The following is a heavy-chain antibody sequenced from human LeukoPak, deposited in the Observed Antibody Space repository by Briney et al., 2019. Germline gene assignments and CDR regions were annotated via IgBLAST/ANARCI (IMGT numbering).Heavy chain of an antibody. V-gene: IGHV3-30*02. D-gene: IGHD6-13*01. CDR2: IRYDGSNK. CDR1: GFTFSSYG. Sequence: GGSLRLSCAASGFTFSSYGMHWVRQAPGKGLEWVAFIRYDGSNKYYADSVKGRFTISRDNAKNSLYLQMNSLRAEDTAVYYCAREWGSTYGMDVWGQGTTVTVSS. CDR3: AREWGSTYGMDV. J-gene: IGHJ6*02.